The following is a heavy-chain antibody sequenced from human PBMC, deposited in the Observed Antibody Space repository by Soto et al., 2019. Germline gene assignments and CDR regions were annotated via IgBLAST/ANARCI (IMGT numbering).Heavy chain of an antibody. D-gene: IGHD6-13*01. J-gene: IGHJ6*02. CDR2: IIPIFGTA. CDR1: GGTFSSYA. V-gene: IGHV1-69*13. Sequence: GASVKVSCKASGGTFSSYAISWVRQAPGQGLEWMGGIIPIFGTANYAQKFQGRVTITADESTSTAYMELSSLRSEDTAVYYCARGVLGAAAGLGVAGYYYGMDVWGQGTTVTVSS. CDR3: ARGVLGAAAGLGVAGYYYGMDV.